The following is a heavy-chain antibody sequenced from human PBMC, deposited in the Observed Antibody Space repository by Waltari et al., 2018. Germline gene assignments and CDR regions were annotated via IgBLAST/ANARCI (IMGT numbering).Heavy chain of an antibody. Sequence: QLHLQESGPGLVKPSETLSLTCSVSGDSISSTSYYWGWIRQPPGKGLGWIGSFVYNANTYYNASVKSRVSISVDTSKNHFSLQLMSVTAADTAIYYCARPGRVGGGSLMALDYWGQGTLVTVSS. V-gene: IGHV4-39*02. D-gene: IGHD2-15*01. CDR2: FVYNANT. CDR3: ARPGRVGGGSLMALDY. J-gene: IGHJ4*02. CDR1: GDSISSTSYY.